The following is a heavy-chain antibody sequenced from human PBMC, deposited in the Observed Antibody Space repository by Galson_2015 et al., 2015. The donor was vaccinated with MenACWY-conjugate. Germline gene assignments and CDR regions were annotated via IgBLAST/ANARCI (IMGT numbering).Heavy chain of an antibody. CDR2: ISYDGSNK. CDR1: GLTFSNVW. CDR3: AKDREFIGSSCLNCYYYGMDV. J-gene: IGHJ6*02. D-gene: IGHD2-2*01. V-gene: IGHV3-30*18. Sequence: SLRLSCATSGLTFSNVWMSWVRQAPGKGLEWVAVISYDGSNKYYADSVKGRFTISRDNSKNTLYLQMNSLRVEDTAVYYCAKDREFIGSSCLNCYYYGMDVWGQGTTVTVSS.